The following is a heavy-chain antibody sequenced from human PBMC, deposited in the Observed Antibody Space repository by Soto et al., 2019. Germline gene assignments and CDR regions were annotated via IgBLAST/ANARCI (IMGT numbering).Heavy chain of an antibody. CDR1: GFTFSRYW. CDR3: ARDPVCSGGSCYDY. V-gene: IGHV3-7*01. J-gene: IGHJ4*02. CDR2: IKQDGSEI. D-gene: IGHD2-15*01. Sequence: GGSLRLSCAASGFTFSRYWMTWVRQAPGKGLEWVANIKQDGSEIYYVDSVKGRFTISRDNAENSLYLQMNSLRAGDTAVYYCARDPVCSGGSCYDYWGQGTLVTVPQ.